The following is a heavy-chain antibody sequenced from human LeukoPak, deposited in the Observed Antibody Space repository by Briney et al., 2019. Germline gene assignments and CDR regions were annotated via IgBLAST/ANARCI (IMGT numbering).Heavy chain of an antibody. V-gene: IGHV1-24*01. D-gene: IGHD6-19*01. CDR2: FHPEDGET. Sequence: ASVKVSCKVSGHTLTELSMYWVRQAPGKGLEWMATFHPEDGETIYAQQFQGRVTISEDTSADTAYMQLTSLRSDDTAIYYCAAGIAVPSGFDYWGQGTLVTVSS. J-gene: IGHJ4*01. CDR3: AAGIAVPSGFDY. CDR1: GHTLTELS.